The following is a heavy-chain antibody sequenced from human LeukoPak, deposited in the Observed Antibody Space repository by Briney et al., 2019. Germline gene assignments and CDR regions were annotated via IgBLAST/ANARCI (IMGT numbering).Heavy chain of an antibody. CDR1: GFTVSSNY. Sequence: GGSLRLSCADSGFTVSSNYMRWVRQAPGKGLEWVSVIYSGGSTHYADSVKGRFTISRDNSKNTLYLQMNSLRAEDTAVYYCARGYSGYFYYWGQGTLVTVSS. V-gene: IGHV3-66*01. D-gene: IGHD5-12*01. CDR3: ARGYSGYFYY. CDR2: IYSGGST. J-gene: IGHJ4*02.